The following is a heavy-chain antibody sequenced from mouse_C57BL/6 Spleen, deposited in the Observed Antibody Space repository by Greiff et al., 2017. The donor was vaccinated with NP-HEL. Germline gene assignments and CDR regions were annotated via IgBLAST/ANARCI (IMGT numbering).Heavy chain of an antibody. CDR2: INPNNGGT. CDR1: GYTFTDYY. V-gene: IGHV1-26*01. CDR3: ARWYDYPWDYEV. J-gene: IGHJ1*03. Sequence: VQLQQSGPELVKPGASVKISCKASGYTFTDYYMNWVKQSPGKSLEWIGDINPNNGGTSYNQKFKGKATLTVDKSSSTAYMELRSLTSEDSAVYYCARWYDYPWDYEVWGTGTTVT. D-gene: IGHD2-4*01.